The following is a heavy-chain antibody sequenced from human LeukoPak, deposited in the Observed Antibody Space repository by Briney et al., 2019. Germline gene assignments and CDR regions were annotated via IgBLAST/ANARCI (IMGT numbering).Heavy chain of an antibody. CDR3: AKARAFDI. V-gene: IGHV3-23*01. CDR1: GFTFSNHA. J-gene: IGHJ3*02. Sequence: GGSLRLSCVASGFTFSNHAMSWVRQAPGTGLEWVSVITNSGGGTYYADSVRGRFTISRDNSRNTLYLQMNSLRADDTAVYYCAKARAFDIWGQGTMVTVSS. CDR2: ITNSGGGT.